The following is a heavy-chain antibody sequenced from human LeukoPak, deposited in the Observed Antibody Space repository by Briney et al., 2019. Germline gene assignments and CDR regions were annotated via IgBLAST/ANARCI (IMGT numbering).Heavy chain of an antibody. V-gene: IGHV3-7*01. CDR3: ARDASNYYDRGAFDI. CDR2: IKQDGSEK. J-gene: IGHJ3*02. Sequence: GGSLRLSCAASGFTFSSYWMSWVRQAPGKGLEWVANIKQDGSEKYYVDSVKGRFTISRDNAKNSLYLQMNSLRAEDTAVYYCARDASNYYDRGAFDIWGQGTMVTVSS. D-gene: IGHD3-10*02. CDR1: GFTFSSYW.